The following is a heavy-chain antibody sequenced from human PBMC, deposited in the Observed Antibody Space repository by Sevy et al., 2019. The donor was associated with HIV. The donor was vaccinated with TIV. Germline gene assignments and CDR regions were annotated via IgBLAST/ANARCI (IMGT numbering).Heavy chain of an antibody. CDR3: AREHIAVAGIGYYFDH. D-gene: IGHD6-19*01. V-gene: IGHV3-33*01. Sequence: GGSLRLSCVASRFSFSSYGMHWVRQAPGKGLEWVAVIWYDGSNKEYADSVKGRFTISRDNSKDTLCLQMNSLRAEDTAVYYCAREHIAVAGIGYYFDHWGQGTLVTVSS. J-gene: IGHJ4*02. CDR2: IWYDGSNK. CDR1: RFSFSSYG.